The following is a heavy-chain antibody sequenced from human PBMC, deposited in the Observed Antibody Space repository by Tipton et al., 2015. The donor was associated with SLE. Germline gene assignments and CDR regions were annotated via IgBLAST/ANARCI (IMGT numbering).Heavy chain of an antibody. V-gene: IGHV4-34*01. Sequence: LRLSCAVYGGSFSGYYWSLFRQPPGKGLEWIGEINHSGSTNYNPSLKSRVTISVDTSKNQFSLKLSSATAADTAVYYCARRTMVVAANGMDVWGQGTTVTVSS. J-gene: IGHJ6*02. CDR1: GGSFSGYY. CDR3: ARRTMVVAANGMDV. CDR2: INHSGST. D-gene: IGHD2-15*01.